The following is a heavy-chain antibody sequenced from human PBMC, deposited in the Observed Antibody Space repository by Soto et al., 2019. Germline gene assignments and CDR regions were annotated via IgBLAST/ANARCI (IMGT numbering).Heavy chain of an antibody. Sequence: EVQLVESGGGLVQPGGSLRLSCAASGLTFSSYDMQWVRQATGKGLEWVSAIGTAGDTYYPGSVKGRFTISRENAKNSLYLQMNSLRAGDTAVYYCARGVSGTTVTTFFDYWGQGTLVTVSS. V-gene: IGHV3-13*01. CDR2: IGTAGDT. J-gene: IGHJ4*02. CDR1: GLTFSSYD. CDR3: ARGVSGTTVTTFFDY. D-gene: IGHD4-17*01.